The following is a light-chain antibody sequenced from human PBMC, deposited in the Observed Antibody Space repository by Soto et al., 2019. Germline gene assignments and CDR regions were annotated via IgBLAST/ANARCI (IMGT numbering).Light chain of an antibody. CDR2: DAS. Sequence: PGERATLSFRASQSVSSYLAWYQQKPGQAPRLLIYDASNRATGIPARFSGSGSGTDFTLTISSLEPEDFAVYYCQQHSNWPPITFGQGTRLEIK. CDR3: QQHSNWPPIT. CDR1: QSVSSY. J-gene: IGKJ5*01. V-gene: IGKV3-11*01.